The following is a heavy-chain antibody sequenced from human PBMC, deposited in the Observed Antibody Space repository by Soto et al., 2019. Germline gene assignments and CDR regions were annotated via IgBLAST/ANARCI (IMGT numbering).Heavy chain of an antibody. J-gene: IGHJ1*01. D-gene: IGHD3-22*01. CDR2: ISYDGSNK. CDR3: ARDYYYDSSGYSSGYFQH. CDR1: VFTFSSYA. V-gene: IGHV3-30-3*01. Sequence: GALRLSCAASVFTFSSYAMHWVREAPGKGLEWVAVISYDGSNKYYADSVKGRFTISRDNSKNTLYLQMNSLRAEDTAVYYCARDYYYDSSGYSSGYFQHWGQGTLVTVSS.